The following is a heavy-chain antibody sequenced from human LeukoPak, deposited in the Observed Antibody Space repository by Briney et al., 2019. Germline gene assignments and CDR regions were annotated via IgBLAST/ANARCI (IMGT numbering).Heavy chain of an antibody. CDR1: GGSVSSVNW. D-gene: IGHD5-18*01. Sequence: PSGTLSLTCTVSGGSVSSVNWWSWVRQPPGKGLEWIGEINHSGSTNYNPSLKSRVTISVDTSKNQFSLKLSSVTAADTAVYYCARKGSYGLGGYWGQGTLVTVSS. CDR3: ARKGSYGLGGY. V-gene: IGHV4-4*02. CDR2: INHSGST. J-gene: IGHJ4*02.